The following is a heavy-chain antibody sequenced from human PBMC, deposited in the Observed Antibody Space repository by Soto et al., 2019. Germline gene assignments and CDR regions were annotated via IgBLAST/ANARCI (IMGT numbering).Heavy chain of an antibody. D-gene: IGHD2-15*01. J-gene: IGHJ4*02. CDR2: ISWNSGSI. Sequence: EVQLVESGGGLVQPGRSLRLSCAASGFTFDDYAMHWVRQAPGKGLEWVSGISWNSGSIGYADSVKGRFTISRDNAKNSLYLQRNSLRAEDTALYYCAKGVAAWGYFDYWGQGTLVTVSS. CDR1: GFTFDDYA. CDR3: AKGVAAWGYFDY. V-gene: IGHV3-9*01.